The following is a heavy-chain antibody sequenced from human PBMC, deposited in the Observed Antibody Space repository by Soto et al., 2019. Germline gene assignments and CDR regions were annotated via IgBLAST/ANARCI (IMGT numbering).Heavy chain of an antibody. D-gene: IGHD2-15*01. CDR3: VVVDANDAFDI. J-gene: IGHJ3*02. CDR2: INPNSGGI. CDR1: GYTFTGYY. Sequence: ASVKVSCKASGYTFTGYYMHWVRQAPGQGLEWMGWINPNSGGINYAQKFQGWVTMTRDTSISTAYMELSRLRSDDTAVYYCVVVDANDAFDIWGQGTMVTVSS. V-gene: IGHV1-2*04.